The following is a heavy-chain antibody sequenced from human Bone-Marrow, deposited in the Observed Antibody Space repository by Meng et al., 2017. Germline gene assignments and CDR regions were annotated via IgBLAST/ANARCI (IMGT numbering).Heavy chain of an antibody. CDR3: ARDMVGATTLPDDVFDI. D-gene: IGHD1-26*01. J-gene: IGHJ3*02. V-gene: IGHV3-48*03. Sequence: LTGAASGFTFSYYEMNWVRQAPGKGLEWVSYISSSGSTIYYADSVKGRFTISRDNAKNSLYLQMNSLRAEDTAVYYCARDMVGATTLPDDVFDIWGQGTMVTVSS. CDR1: GFTFSYYE. CDR2: ISSSGSTI.